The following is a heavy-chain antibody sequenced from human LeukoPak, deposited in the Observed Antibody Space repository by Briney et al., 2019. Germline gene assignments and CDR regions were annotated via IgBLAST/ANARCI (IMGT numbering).Heavy chain of an antibody. V-gene: IGHV4-61*02. CDR2: IYTSGST. CDR1: GGSISSGSYY. D-gene: IGHD1-26*01. Sequence: SQTLSLTCTVSGGSISSGSYYWSWIRQPAGKGLEWIGRIYTSGSTSYNPSLKSRVTISVDTSKNQFSLKLSSVTAADTAVYYCARHMGSGSFIYFDYWGQGTLVTVSS. J-gene: IGHJ4*02. CDR3: ARHMGSGSFIYFDY.